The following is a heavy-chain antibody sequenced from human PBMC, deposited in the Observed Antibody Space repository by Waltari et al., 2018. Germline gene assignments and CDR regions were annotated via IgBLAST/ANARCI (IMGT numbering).Heavy chain of an antibody. CDR3: ARDPDDFH. J-gene: IGHJ4*02. Sequence: EVQLVESGGGLVKPGGSVRLSCATSGFTFSRYSMNWVGQAPGKGLEWVSSISSSSSYIYYADSVKGRFTISRDNAKNSLYLQMNSLRAEDTAVYYCARDPDDFHWGQGTLVTVSS. D-gene: IGHD2-21*02. CDR2: ISSSSSYI. V-gene: IGHV3-21*01. CDR1: GFTFSRYS.